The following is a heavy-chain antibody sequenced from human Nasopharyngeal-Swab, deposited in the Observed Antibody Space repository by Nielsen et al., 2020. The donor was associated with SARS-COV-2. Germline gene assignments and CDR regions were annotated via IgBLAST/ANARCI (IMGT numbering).Heavy chain of an antibody. CDR2: FDPEDGET. V-gene: IGHV1-24*01. J-gene: IGHJ5*02. D-gene: IGHD1-26*01. CDR3: ATASPIVGADNWFDP. Sequence: ASVKVSCKVSGYTPTELSMHWVRQAPGKGLEWMGGFDPEDGETIYAQKFQGRVTMTEDTSTDTAYMELSSLRSEDTAVYYCATASPIVGADNWFDPWGQGTLVTVSS. CDR1: GYTPTELS.